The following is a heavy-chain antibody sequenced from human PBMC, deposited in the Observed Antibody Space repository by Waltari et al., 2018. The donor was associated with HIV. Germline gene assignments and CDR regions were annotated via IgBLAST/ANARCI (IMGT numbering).Heavy chain of an antibody. CDR1: GDSISGGDYY. Sequence: QVQLQESGPGLVKPSQTLSLTCTVSGDSISGGDYYWSWIRQPPGKGLEGIGYIRYSGSTYYKPPLKSRVTVSADRSKNQFSLKLNSVTAADTAVYYCARATPNYGDYYFDFWGQGALVSVSA. D-gene: IGHD4-17*01. V-gene: IGHV4-30-4*01. CDR2: IRYSGST. CDR3: ARATPNYGDYYFDF. J-gene: IGHJ4*02.